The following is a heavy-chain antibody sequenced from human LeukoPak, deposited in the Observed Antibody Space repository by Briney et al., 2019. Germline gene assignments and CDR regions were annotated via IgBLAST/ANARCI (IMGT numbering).Heavy chain of an antibody. CDR1: GASIGSYY. V-gene: IGHV4-59*08. D-gene: IGHD2-15*01. Sequence: KASETLSLTCTVSGASIGSYYWSWIRQPPGKGLEWIGYISQNGYTKYTPSLKSRVTISRDTSENQFSLILSSVTAADTAVYDCTRHDVVAVIGHGMAVWGQGTTVTVSS. J-gene: IGHJ6*02. CDR2: ISQNGYT. CDR3: TRHDVVAVIGHGMAV.